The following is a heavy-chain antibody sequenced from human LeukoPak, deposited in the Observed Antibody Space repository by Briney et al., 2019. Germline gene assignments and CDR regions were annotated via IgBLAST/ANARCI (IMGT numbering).Heavy chain of an antibody. CDR3: ARGSAAAAGAFDI. CDR2: ISSSSSTI. CDR1: GFTFSSYS. D-gene: IGHD6-13*01. J-gene: IGHJ3*02. V-gene: IGHV3-48*01. Sequence: GGSLRLSCAASGFTFSSYSMNWVRQAPGKGLEWVSYISSSSSTIYYADSVKGRFTISRDNAKNSLYLQMNSLRAEDTAVYYCARGSAAAAGAFDIWGQGTMVSVSS.